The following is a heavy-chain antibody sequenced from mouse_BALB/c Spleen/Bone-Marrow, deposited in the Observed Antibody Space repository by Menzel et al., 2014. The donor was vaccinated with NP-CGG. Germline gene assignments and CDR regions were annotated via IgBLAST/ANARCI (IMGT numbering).Heavy chain of an antibody. CDR2: INPDSSTI. D-gene: IGHD1-1*01. V-gene: IGHV4-1*02. Sequence: EVQLQQSGGGLVQPGGSLKLSCAASGFDFSRYWMSWVRQAPGKGLEWIGEINPDSSTINYTPSLKDKFIISRDNAKNTLYLPMSKVRSEDTALYYCARLSYYGRFAYWGQGTLVTVSA. CDR3: ARLSYYGRFAY. J-gene: IGHJ3*01. CDR1: GFDFSRYW.